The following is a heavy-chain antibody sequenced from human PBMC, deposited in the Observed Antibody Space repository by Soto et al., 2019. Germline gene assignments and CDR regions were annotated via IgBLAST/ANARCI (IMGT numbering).Heavy chain of an antibody. J-gene: IGHJ5*02. Sequence: QVQLVQSGAEVKKPGASVKVSCKASGYTFTSYGISWVRQAPGQGLEWMGWISAYNGNTNYAQKLQGRVTMTTVTSTSTAYMELRSLRSDDTAVYYCARRQGPTTVTAWGWFDPWGQGTLVTVSS. CDR1: GYTFTSYG. CDR3: ARRQGPTTVTAWGWFDP. D-gene: IGHD4-17*01. CDR2: ISAYNGNT. V-gene: IGHV1-18*04.